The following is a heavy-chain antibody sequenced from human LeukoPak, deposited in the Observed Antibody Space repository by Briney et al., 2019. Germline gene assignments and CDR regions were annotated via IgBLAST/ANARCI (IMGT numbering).Heavy chain of an antibody. V-gene: IGHV1-2*02. CDR1: GYTFTGYY. D-gene: IGHD2-2*02. CDR3: ARDHCSSTSCYTLLDY. Sequence: ASVKVSCKASGYTFTGYYMHWVRQAPGQGLEWMGWINPNSGGTNYAQKFQGRVTMTRDTSISTAYMELSRLRSDDTAVYYCARDHCSSTSCYTLLDYWGQGTLVTVSS. CDR2: INPNSGGT. J-gene: IGHJ4*02.